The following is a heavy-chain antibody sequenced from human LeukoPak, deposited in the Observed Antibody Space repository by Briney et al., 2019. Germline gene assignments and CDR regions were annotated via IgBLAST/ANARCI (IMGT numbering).Heavy chain of an antibody. Sequence: ASLKVSCKASGYTFTDYYMHCVRQAPGNGLEWMGWIYPDIGGTNYAQKFQGRVTMTRDTSISTAYMGLSRLTSDDTAVYYCARGRSDYYLDSWGQGTLSPSP. CDR2: IYPDIGGT. J-gene: IGHJ4*02. V-gene: IGHV1-2*02. CDR1: GYTFTDYY. D-gene: IGHD3-10*01. CDR3: ARGRSDYYLDS.